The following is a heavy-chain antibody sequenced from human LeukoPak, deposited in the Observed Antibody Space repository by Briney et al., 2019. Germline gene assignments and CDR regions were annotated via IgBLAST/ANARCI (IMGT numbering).Heavy chain of an antibody. CDR2: IYYSGST. Sequence: KPSETLSLTCAVSGYSISSGYYWGWIRQPPGKGLEWIGSIYYSGSTYYNPSLKSRVTISVDTSKNQFSLKLSSVTAADTAVYYCARDAWKTYYYDSSGYYFDAFDIWGQGTMVTVSS. CDR1: GYSISSGYY. V-gene: IGHV4-38-2*02. CDR3: ARDAWKTYYYDSSGYYFDAFDI. J-gene: IGHJ3*02. D-gene: IGHD3-22*01.